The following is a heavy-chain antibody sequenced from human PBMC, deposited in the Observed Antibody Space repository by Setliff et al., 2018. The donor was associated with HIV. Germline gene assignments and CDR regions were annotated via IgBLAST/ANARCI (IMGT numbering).Heavy chain of an antibody. CDR3: ARRTFGSGRIDP. V-gene: IGHV4-39*01. CDR1: GGSISSSDYY. D-gene: IGHD3-16*01. CDR2: ILYIGST. J-gene: IGHJ5*02. Sequence: PSETLSLTCTVSGGSISSSDYYWGWIRQPPGKGLEWIGSILYIGSTYYNPSLKSRVTIFVDTSKNQFSLKLNSVTATDTAVYYCARRTFGSGRIDPWGQGTLVTVSS.